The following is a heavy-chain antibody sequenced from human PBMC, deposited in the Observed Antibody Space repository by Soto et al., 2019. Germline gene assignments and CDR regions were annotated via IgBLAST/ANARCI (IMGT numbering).Heavy chain of an antibody. J-gene: IGHJ4*02. V-gene: IGHV4-31*03. CDR2: IYYSGST. CDR3: AIARSGWSDDY. Sequence: QVQLQESGPGLVKPSQTLSLTCTVSGGSISSGGNYWSWIRQHPGKGLEWIGYIYYSGSTYYNPSLKSRVTISVDTSKNQLSLKLSSVTAADTAVYYCAIARSGWSDDYWGQGTLVTVSS. CDR1: GGSISSGGNY. D-gene: IGHD6-19*01.